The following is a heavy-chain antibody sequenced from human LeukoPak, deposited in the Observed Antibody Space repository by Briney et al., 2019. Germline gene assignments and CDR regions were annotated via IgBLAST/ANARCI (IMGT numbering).Heavy chain of an antibody. CDR1: GFTFISYA. J-gene: IGHJ4*02. D-gene: IGHD3-22*01. V-gene: IGHV3-23*01. CDR2: ISCSGGST. Sequence: GALRISCSASGFTFISYAMNWVRQAPGKGLEGVSGISCSGGSTYYADSVKGRFTISRDNSKNTLYLQMNSLRAEDTAVYYCAKAALTYYYDSSGYLRTHYFDYWGQGTLVTVSS. CDR3: AKAALTYYYDSSGYLRTHYFDY.